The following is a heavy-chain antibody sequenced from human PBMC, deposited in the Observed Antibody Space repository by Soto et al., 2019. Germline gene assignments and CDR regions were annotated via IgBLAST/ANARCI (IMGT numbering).Heavy chain of an antibody. CDR2: IYYSGST. V-gene: IGHV4-31*03. Sequence: SETLSLTCTVSGGSISSGGYYWSWIRQHPGKGLEWIGYIYYSGSTYYNPSLKSRVTISVDTSKDQFSLKLSSVTAADTAVYYCARVPILEWLLSRPYFDYWGQGTLVTVSS. D-gene: IGHD3-3*01. J-gene: IGHJ4*02. CDR1: GGSISSGGYY. CDR3: ARVPILEWLLSRPYFDY.